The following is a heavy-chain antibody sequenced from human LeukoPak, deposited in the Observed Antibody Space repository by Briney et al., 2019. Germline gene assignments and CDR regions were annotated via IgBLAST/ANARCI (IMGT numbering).Heavy chain of an antibody. CDR1: GYTFTGYY. CDR3: ARAIGYSYGSDLLVDY. CDR2: INPNSGGT. V-gene: IGHV1-2*02. J-gene: IGHJ4*02. Sequence: GASVKVSCKASGYTFTGYYMDWVRQAPGQGLKWMGWINPNSGGTNYAQKFQGRVTMTRDTSISTAYMELSRLRSDDTAVYYCARAIGYSYGSDLLVDYWGQGTLVTVSS. D-gene: IGHD5-18*01.